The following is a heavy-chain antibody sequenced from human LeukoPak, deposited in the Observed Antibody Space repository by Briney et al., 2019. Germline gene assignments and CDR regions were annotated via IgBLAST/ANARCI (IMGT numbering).Heavy chain of an antibody. CDR1: GGTFNSYA. CDR2: IIPIFGTA. CDR3: ARVVAPYSGSYYAYFDY. Sequence: ASVKVSCKASGGTFNSYAISWVRQAPGQGLEWMGGIIPIFGTASYAQKFQGRVTITADESTSTAYMELSSLRSEDTAVYCCARVVAPYSGSYYAYFDYWGQGTLVTVSS. V-gene: IGHV1-69*13. D-gene: IGHD1-26*01. J-gene: IGHJ4*02.